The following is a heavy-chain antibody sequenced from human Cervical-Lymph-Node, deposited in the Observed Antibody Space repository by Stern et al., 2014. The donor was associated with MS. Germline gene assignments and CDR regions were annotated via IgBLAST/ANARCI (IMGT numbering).Heavy chain of an antibody. J-gene: IGHJ3*02. V-gene: IGHV5-51*01. Sequence: MQLVQSGAEVKKPGESLKISCKGSGYSFTSYWIGWVRQMTGKGLEWMGIIYPGDSDTKYSPSFQGQVTISADKSISTAYLQWSSLKASDTAMYYCATLGDYSDSDDAFDIWGQGTMVTVSS. CDR1: GYSFTSYW. CDR2: IYPGDSDT. D-gene: IGHD4-11*01. CDR3: ATLGDYSDSDDAFDI.